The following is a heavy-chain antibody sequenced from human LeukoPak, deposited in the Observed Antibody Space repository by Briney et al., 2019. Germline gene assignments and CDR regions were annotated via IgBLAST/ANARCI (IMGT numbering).Heavy chain of an antibody. CDR1: GYTFTGYY. CDR3: ARDKVSEDWYFDL. CDR2: INPNSGGT. J-gene: IGHJ2*01. Sequence: ASVKVSCKASGYTFTGYYMHWVRQAPGQGLEWMGWINPNSGGTNYAQKFQGRVTMTRDTSINTGYMELSRLRSDDTAVYYCARDKVSEDWYFDLWGRGTLVTVSS. V-gene: IGHV1-2*02.